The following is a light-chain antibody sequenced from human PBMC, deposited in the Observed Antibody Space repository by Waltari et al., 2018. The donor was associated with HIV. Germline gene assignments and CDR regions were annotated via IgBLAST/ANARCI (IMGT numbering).Light chain of an antibody. V-gene: IGLV1-40*01. Sequence: QSVLTQPPSVSGAPGQRVSIYCTANSSNIGATFDVHWSQQLPGTAPKLLIFDNINRPSGVPGRFSGSKSGPSASLAISGLQAEDEADYYCQLFDPSLSAVVFGGGTKLTVL. CDR3: QLFDPSLSAVV. CDR2: DNI. CDR1: SSNIGATFD. J-gene: IGLJ2*01.